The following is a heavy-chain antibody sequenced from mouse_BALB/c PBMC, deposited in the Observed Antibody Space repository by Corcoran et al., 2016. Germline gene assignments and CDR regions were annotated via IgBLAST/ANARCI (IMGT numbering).Heavy chain of an antibody. J-gene: IGHJ1*01. CDR2: ILPGSGST. D-gene: IGHD4-1*01. CDR3: ANWDWYFDV. CDR1: GYTFSSYW. Sequence: QVQLQQSGAELMKPGASVKVSCKATGYTFSSYWRAWVKQRPGHGLEWIGEILPGSGSTNYNEKFKGKATFTADTSSNTAYMRLSSLTSEDTAVYYCANWDWYFDVWGAGTTVTVSS. V-gene: IGHV1-9*01.